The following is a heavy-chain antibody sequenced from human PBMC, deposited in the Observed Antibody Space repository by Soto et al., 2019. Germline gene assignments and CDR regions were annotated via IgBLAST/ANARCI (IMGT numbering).Heavy chain of an antibody. V-gene: IGHV1-8*01. Sequence: QVQLVQSGAEVKKPGASVKVSCKASGYTFTSYDINWVRQASGQGLEWMGWMNPNSGNTGYAQKFQGRVTMTRNTSISTAYMELSSLRSEDTAVYYCARGVFPMVRGKPKRYYYMDIWGKGTTVTVSS. CDR3: ARGVFPMVRGKPKRYYYMDI. CDR2: MNPNSGNT. J-gene: IGHJ6*03. CDR1: GYTFTSYD. D-gene: IGHD3-10*01.